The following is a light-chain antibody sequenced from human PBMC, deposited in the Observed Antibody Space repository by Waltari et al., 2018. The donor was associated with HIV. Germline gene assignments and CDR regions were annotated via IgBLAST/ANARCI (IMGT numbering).Light chain of an antibody. CDR1: SSNIGSNA. Sequence: QSVLTQPPSASGTPGQRVTFSCSGSSSNIGSNAVNWYQQLPGTAPKLLIYDNDQRPSGVPDRFSGSKSGTSASLAISGLQSEDEADYYCAAWDDSLNGHVTFGVGTKLTVL. CDR3: AAWDDSLNGHVT. V-gene: IGLV1-44*01. CDR2: DND. J-gene: IGLJ2*01.